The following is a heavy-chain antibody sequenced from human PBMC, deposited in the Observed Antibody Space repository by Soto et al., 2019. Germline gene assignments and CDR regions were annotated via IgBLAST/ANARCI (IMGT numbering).Heavy chain of an antibody. CDR1: GGTFSSYA. D-gene: IGHD6-13*01. V-gene: IGHV1-69*06. J-gene: IGHJ6*02. Sequence: QVQLVQSGAEVKKPGSSVKVSCKASGGTFSSYAISWVRQAPGQGLEWMGVTFPMFGKANYAQKFQGRVTISADKSTSTAYMELSSLTSEDTAVYYCATVDISTWIDGMDVWGQGTTVTVSS. CDR2: TFPMFGKA. CDR3: ATVDISTWIDGMDV.